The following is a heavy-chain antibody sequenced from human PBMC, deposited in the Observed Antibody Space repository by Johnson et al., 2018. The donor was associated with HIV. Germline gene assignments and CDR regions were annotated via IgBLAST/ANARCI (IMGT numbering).Heavy chain of an antibody. CDR3: ARADITYNYYDRSGYYYHDAFDM. D-gene: IGHD3-22*01. CDR2: ISYDGSNK. V-gene: IGHV3-30*03. CDR1: GFTLRSYG. J-gene: IGHJ3*02. Sequence: QVQLVESGGGVVQPGRSLRLYCAASGFTLRSYGMHWVRQAPGKGLEWVAVISYDGSNKYYADSVKGRFTSSRDNSKNTLYLQMNSLRAEDTAVYYCARADITYNYYDRSGYYYHDAFDMWGQGTEVTVSS.